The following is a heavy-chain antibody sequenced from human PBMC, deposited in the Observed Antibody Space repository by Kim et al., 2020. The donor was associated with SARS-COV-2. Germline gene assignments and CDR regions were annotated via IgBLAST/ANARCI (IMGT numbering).Heavy chain of an antibody. Sequence: GGSLRLSCAASGFTFSSYGMHWVRQAPGKGLEWVAVISYDGSNKYYADSVKGRFTISRDNSKNTLYLQMNSLRAEDTAVYYCAKAGVWGATIWYFDLWGRGTLVTVSS. D-gene: IGHD1-26*01. V-gene: IGHV3-30*18. CDR3: AKAGVWGATIWYFDL. J-gene: IGHJ2*01. CDR2: ISYDGSNK. CDR1: GFTFSSYG.